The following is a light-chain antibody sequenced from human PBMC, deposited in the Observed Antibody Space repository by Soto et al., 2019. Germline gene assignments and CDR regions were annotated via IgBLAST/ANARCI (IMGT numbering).Light chain of an antibody. Sequence: EIVMTQSPATLSVSPGERATLSCRASQSVSSNLAWYQQKPGQAPRLLIYGASTRATGIPARFSGSGSGTEFTLTISSQQSEDFAVYYCQQYSNWPPYTFGQGTKLEIK. CDR3: QQYSNWPPYT. CDR2: GAS. V-gene: IGKV3-15*01. J-gene: IGKJ2*01. CDR1: QSVSSN.